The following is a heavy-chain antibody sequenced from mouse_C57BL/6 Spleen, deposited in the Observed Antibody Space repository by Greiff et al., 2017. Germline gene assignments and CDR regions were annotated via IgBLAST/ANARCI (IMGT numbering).Heavy chain of an antibody. CDR1: GFNIKDYY. J-gene: IGHJ2*01. CDR2: IDPEDGDS. CDR3: TTDYYGSQFPY. Sequence: DVHLVESGAELVRPGASLKFSCTASGFNIKDYYMHWVQQRPEQGLEWIGRIDPEDGDSEYAPTFQGKATMTADTSSNTAYLQLSSLTSEDTAVYYCTTDYYGSQFPYWGQGTTRTVSS. V-gene: IGHV14-1*01. D-gene: IGHD1-1*01.